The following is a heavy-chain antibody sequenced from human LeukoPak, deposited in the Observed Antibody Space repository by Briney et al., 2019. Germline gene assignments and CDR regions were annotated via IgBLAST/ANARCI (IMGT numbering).Heavy chain of an antibody. CDR2: IYYSGST. J-gene: IGHJ6*03. CDR1: GGSISSYY. Sequence: SETLSLTCTLSGGSISSYYWSWIRQPPGKGLEWIGYIYYSGSTNYNPSLKSRVTISVDTSKNQFSLKLSSVTAADTAVYYCARGGYSYGNYYYYYMDVWGEGTTVTVSS. D-gene: IGHD5-18*01. CDR3: ARGGYSYGNYYYYYMDV. V-gene: IGHV4-59*01.